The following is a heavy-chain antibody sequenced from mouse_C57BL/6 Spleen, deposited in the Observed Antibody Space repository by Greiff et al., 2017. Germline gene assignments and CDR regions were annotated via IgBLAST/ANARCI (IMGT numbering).Heavy chain of an antibody. CDR1: GYAFSSSW. CDR2: IYPGDGDT. J-gene: IGHJ1*03. Sequence: QVQLQQPGPELVKPGASVKISCKASGYAFSSSWMNWVKQRPGKGLEWIGRIYPGDGDTNYNGKFKGKATLTADKSSSTAYMQLSSLTSEDSAVYFCARSYYSNRGDLDVWGTGTTVTVSS. D-gene: IGHD2-5*01. V-gene: IGHV1-82*01. CDR3: ARSYYSNRGDLDV.